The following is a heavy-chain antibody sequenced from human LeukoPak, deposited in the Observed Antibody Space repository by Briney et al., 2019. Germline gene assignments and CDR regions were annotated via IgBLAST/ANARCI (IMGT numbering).Heavy chain of an antibody. J-gene: IGHJ4*02. Sequence: PSETLSLTCTVSDISISSYYWSWIRQPPGTGLQWVGYIYYTGSTKYNPSLKSRVTISIDTSKNQFSLKLRSVNAADTAVYYCVRQPYHMGAYYFDYWGQGALVTVSS. CDR2: IYYTGST. CDR3: VRQPYHMGAYYFDY. D-gene: IGHD1-26*01. CDR1: DISISSYY. V-gene: IGHV4-59*08.